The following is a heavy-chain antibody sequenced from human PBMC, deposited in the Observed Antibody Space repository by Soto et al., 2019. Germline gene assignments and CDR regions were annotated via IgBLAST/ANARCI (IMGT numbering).Heavy chain of an antibody. D-gene: IGHD3-16*02. V-gene: IGHV3-23*01. J-gene: IGHJ3*02. CDR1: GFTFSSYA. CDR2: ISGSGGST. CDR3: AKDKGVTFGGVIDQDAFDI. Sequence: GGSLRLSCAASGFTFSSYAMSWVRQAPGKGLEWVSAISGSGGSTYYADSVKGRFTISRDNSKNTLYLQMNSLRAEDTAVYYCAKDKGVTFGGVIDQDAFDIWGQGTMVTVSS.